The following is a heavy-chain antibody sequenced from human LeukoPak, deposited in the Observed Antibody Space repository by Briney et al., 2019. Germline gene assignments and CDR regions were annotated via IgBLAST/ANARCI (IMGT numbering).Heavy chain of an antibody. V-gene: IGHV3-23*01. CDR3: AKGSRSGWYYYFDY. CDR2: SMGTGGDT. J-gene: IGHJ4*02. Sequence: GESLRLSCAAPGFTFRNYAMGWIRQAPRKVLYRVPGSMGTGGDTDYAASVKGRFTISRDNSENTLYLQMNSLRAEDTAVYYCAKGSRSGWYYYFDYWGQGTLVTHST. CDR1: GFTFRNYA. D-gene: IGHD6-19*01.